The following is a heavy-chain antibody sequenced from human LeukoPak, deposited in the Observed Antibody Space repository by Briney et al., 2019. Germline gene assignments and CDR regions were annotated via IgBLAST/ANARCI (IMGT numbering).Heavy chain of an antibody. D-gene: IGHD3-10*01. J-gene: IGHJ3*02. CDR2: ISSYTGNT. Sequence: ASVKVSCKASGYTFTSYGISWVRQAPGQGLEWVGWISSYTGNTNYAQKVQGRVTITRDTSASTAYMELSSLRSEDTAVYYCARGYQKYGSGSFDAFDIWGQGTMVTVSS. CDR3: ARGYQKYGSGSFDAFDI. V-gene: IGHV1-18*01. CDR1: GYTFTSYG.